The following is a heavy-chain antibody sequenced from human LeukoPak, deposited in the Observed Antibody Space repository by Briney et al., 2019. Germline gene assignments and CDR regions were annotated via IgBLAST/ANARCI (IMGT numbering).Heavy chain of an antibody. V-gene: IGHV3-21*01. J-gene: IGHJ4*02. D-gene: IGHD5-18*01. CDR2: ISSSSSYI. CDR3: AREIQLWAEYDY. CDR1: GGSFGGYY. Sequence: KPSETLSLTCAVYGGSFGGYYWSWIRQPPGKGLEWVSSISSSSSYIYYADSVKGRFTISRDNAKNSLYLQMNSLRAEDTAVYYCAREIQLWAEYDYWGQGTLVTVSS.